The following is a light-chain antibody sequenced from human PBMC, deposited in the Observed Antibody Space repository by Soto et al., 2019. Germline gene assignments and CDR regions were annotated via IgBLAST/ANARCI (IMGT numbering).Light chain of an antibody. CDR1: QSVSTSF. V-gene: IGKV3-20*01. CDR2: GAF. J-gene: IGKJ5*01. CDR3: QQYGNSIPIT. Sequence: IVMTQSPATLSVSPWERATLSCRASQSVSTSFLAWYQQKPGQAPRLLIYGAFSRATGIPDRFSGSGSGTDFTLTISRLEPEDFAVYYCQQYGNSIPITFGQGTRLEIK.